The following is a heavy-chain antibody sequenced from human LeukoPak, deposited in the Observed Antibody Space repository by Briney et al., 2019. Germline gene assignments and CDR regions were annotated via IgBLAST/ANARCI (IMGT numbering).Heavy chain of an antibody. CDR1: GFTFSSYG. V-gene: IGHV3-30*02. J-gene: IGHJ3*02. CDR3: AKYGNTFDI. Sequence: GGSLRLSCAASGFTFSSYGVHWVRQAPGKGLEGVSFIRYDGTSKFYADSVKGRFTISRDNPKNTLYLQMNSLRAEDTAVYYCAKYGNTFDIWGQGTMVTVSS. D-gene: IGHD2/OR15-2a*01. CDR2: IRYDGTSK.